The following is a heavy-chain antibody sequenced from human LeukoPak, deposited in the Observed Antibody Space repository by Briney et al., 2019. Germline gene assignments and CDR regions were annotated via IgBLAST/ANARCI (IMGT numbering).Heavy chain of an antibody. CDR1: GGSISSSSYY. Sequence: SETLSLTCTVSGGSISSSSYYWGWIRQPQGKGLEWIGSIYYSGSTYYNPSLKSRVTISVDTSKNQFSLKLSSVTAADTAVYYCARAIPVEDDFWSGYYDPWGQGTLVTVSS. D-gene: IGHD3-3*01. CDR3: ARAIPVEDDFWSGYYDP. V-gene: IGHV4-39*07. J-gene: IGHJ5*02. CDR2: IYYSGST.